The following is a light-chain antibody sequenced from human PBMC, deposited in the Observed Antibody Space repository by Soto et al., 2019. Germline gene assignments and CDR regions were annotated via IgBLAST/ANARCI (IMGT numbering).Light chain of an antibody. CDR2: GAS. CDR3: QQYGSSPWT. Sequence: ETVLTQSPGTLSLSPGERATLSCRASQTIRSNYFAWYRQTPGQAPRLLIYGASNRATGIAERFSGSGSGTDFTLIISRLEPEDFALYYCQQYGSSPWTFGQGTKVEIK. J-gene: IGKJ1*01. CDR1: QTIRSNY. V-gene: IGKV3-20*01.